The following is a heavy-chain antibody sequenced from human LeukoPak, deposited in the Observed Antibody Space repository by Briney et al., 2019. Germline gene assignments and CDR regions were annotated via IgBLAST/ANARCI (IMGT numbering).Heavy chain of an antibody. CDR1: GFTFSSYA. Sequence: PEGSLRLSCAASGFTFSSYAMSWVRQAPGKGLEWVSAISGSGGSTYYADSVKGRFTISRDNSKNTLYLQMNSLRAEDTAVYYCAKDGPIVGATIPGYWGQGTLVTVSS. D-gene: IGHD1-26*01. J-gene: IGHJ4*02. CDR2: ISGSGGST. V-gene: IGHV3-23*01. CDR3: AKDGPIVGATIPGY.